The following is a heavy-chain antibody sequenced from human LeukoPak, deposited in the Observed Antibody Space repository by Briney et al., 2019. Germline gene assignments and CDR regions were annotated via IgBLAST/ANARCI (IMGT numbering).Heavy chain of an antibody. Sequence: GGSLRLSCAASGFTFSNYWITWVRQAPGKGLEWVANIKQDGSEKYYVDSVKGRFTISRDNAKNSLYLQMNSLRAEDTAVYYCARSGTTYYYDSSVYFYYYGMDVWGQGTTVTVSS. V-gene: IGHV3-7*01. J-gene: IGHJ6*02. CDR3: ARSGTTYYYDSSVYFYYYGMDV. CDR2: IKQDGSEK. CDR1: GFTFSNYW. D-gene: IGHD3-22*01.